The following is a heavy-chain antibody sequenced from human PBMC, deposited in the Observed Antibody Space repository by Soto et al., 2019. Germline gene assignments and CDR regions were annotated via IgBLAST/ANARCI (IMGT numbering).Heavy chain of an antibody. D-gene: IGHD2-15*01. V-gene: IGHV1-8*01. CDR1: GYTFTSYD. CDR3: ATATPSYGMDV. Sequence: QVQLVQSGAEVKKPGASVKVSCKASGYTFTSYDINWVRQATGQGLEWMGWMNPNSGNTGYAQKFHGTIPMTSITPLSTAYLALSSLSSEDTAVYSCATATPSYGMDVWGPGTTVTVSS. CDR2: MNPNSGNT. J-gene: IGHJ6*02.